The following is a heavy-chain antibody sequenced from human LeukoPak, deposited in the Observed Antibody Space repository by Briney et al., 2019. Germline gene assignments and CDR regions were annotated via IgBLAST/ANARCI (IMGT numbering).Heavy chain of an antibody. V-gene: IGHV3-23*01. J-gene: IGHJ4*02. CDR2: ISGSGGST. CDR3: AKGGSYSYGYNYFDY. D-gene: IGHD5-18*01. CDR1: GFTFSSYA. Sequence: PGGSLRLSCAASGFTFSSYAMSWVRHAPGRGLEWVSAISGSGGSTYYADSVKGRFTISRDNSKNTLYLQMNSLRAEDTAVYYCAKGGSYSYGYNYFDYWGQGTLVTVSS.